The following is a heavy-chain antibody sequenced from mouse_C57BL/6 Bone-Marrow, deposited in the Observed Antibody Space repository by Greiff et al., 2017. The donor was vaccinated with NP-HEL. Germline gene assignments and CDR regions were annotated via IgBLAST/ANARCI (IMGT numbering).Heavy chain of an antibody. Sequence: QVQLQQSGAELARPGASVKLSCKASGYTFTSYGISWVKQRTGQGLEWIGEIYPRSGNTYYNEKFKGKATLTADKSSSTAYMELRSLTSEDAAVYFCAGRQLRLRLYYWGQGTTLTVSS. V-gene: IGHV1-81*01. J-gene: IGHJ2*01. CDR3: AGRQLRLRLYY. CDR2: IYPRSGNT. CDR1: GYTFTSYG. D-gene: IGHD3-2*02.